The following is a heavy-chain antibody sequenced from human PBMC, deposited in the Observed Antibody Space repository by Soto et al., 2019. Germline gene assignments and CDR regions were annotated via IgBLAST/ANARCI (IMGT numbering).Heavy chain of an antibody. V-gene: IGHV4-59*01. CDR3: ARRGGYNFGIAY. J-gene: IGHJ4*02. D-gene: IGHD5-12*01. CDR1: GDSIRGFY. Sequence: PAETLSLTCTVSGDSIRGFYWSWIRQPPGKGLEWIGYIYSSGYTNYNPSLKNRGTISVDTPKKQFFLNLRSVTAADTALYYCARRGGYNFGIAYWGRGIPAT. CDR2: IYSSGYT.